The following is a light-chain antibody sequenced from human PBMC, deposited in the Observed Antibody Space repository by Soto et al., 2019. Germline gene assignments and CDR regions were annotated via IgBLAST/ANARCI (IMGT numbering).Light chain of an antibody. J-gene: IGLJ3*02. CDR3: NSYVDGDNWV. CDR1: SSDVGGYDF. CDR2: EVS. V-gene: IGLV2-8*01. Sequence: QSALTQRPSASGSPGQSVTISCTGTSSDVGGYDFVSWYQHHPGKAPKLMIYEVSKRPSGVPDRFSGSKSGNTASLTVSGLQAEDEADYYCNSYVDGDNWVFGVGTKLTVL.